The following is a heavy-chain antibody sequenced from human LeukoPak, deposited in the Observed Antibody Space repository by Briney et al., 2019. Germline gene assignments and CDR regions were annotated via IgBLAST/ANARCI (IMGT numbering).Heavy chain of an antibody. J-gene: IGHJ5*02. D-gene: IGHD3-10*01. Sequence: PSETLSLTCTVSGGSISSYYWSWIRQPPGKGLEWIGYIYYSGSTNYNPSLKSRVTISVDTSKNQFSLKLSSVTAADTAVYYCVIGPYGSGISNWFDPWGQGTLVIVSS. CDR2: IYYSGST. CDR3: VIGPYGSGISNWFDP. V-gene: IGHV4-59*01. CDR1: GGSISSYY.